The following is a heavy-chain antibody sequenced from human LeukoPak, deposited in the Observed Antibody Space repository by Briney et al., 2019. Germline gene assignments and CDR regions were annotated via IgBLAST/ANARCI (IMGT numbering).Heavy chain of an antibody. V-gene: IGHV5-51*01. CDR3: ARQGYSSSWYGAFDI. CDR2: IYPGDSDT. J-gene: IGHJ3*02. D-gene: IGHD6-13*01. CDR1: GYSFTSYW. Sequence: GESLNISCKGSGYSFTSYWIGWVRQMPGKGLEWMGIIYPGDSDTRYSPSFQGQVTISADKSISTAYLQWSSLKASDTAMYYCARQGYSSSWYGAFDIWGQGTMVTVSS.